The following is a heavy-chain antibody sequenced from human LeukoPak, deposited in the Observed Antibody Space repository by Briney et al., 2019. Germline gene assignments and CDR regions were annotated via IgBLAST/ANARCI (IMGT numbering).Heavy chain of an antibody. D-gene: IGHD6-13*01. J-gene: IGHJ5*02. CDR1: GGSISSSSYY. V-gene: IGHV4-39*01. CDR2: IYYSGNT. Sequence: PSETLSLTCTVSGGSISSSSYYWGWIRQPPGKGLEWTGSIYYSGNTYYNPSLKSRVTISVDTSKNQFSLKVNSVTAADTAAYYCARLGGPSIAAGGTTRWFDPWGQGTLVTVSS. CDR3: ARLGGPSIAAGGTTRWFDP.